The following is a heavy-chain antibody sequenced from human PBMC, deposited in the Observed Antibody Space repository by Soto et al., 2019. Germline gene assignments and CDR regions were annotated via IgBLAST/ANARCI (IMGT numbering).Heavy chain of an antibody. Sequence: GSLRLSCAASGFTFSSYWMSWVRQAPGKGLEWVANIKQDGSEKYYVDSVKGRFTISRDNAKNSLYLQMNSLRAEDTAVYYCARGYGDYEGDAFXIWGQGTMVTVSS. CDR3: ARGYGDYEGDAFXI. J-gene: IGHJ3*02. D-gene: IGHD4-17*01. CDR2: IKQDGSEK. V-gene: IGHV3-7*04. CDR1: GFTFSSYW.